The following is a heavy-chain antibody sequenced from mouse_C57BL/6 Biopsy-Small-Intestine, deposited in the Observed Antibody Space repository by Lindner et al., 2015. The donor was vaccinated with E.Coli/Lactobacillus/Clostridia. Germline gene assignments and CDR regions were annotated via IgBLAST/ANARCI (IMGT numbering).Heavy chain of an antibody. CDR2: IIPIFATA. V-gene: IGHV1-81*01. D-gene: IGHD1-1*01. Sequence: SVKVSCKASGGTSSSDAISWVRQAPGQGLEWMGGIIPIFATANYAQKFQGRVTITADESTTTAYMELSSLRSEDTAVYYCARADWFGELMGLDYWGQGTLVTVSS. J-gene: IGHJ4*01. CDR1: GGTSSSDA. CDR3: ARADWFGELMGLDY.